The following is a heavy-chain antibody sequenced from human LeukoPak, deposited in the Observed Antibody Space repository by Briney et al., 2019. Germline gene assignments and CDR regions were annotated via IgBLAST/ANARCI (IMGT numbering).Heavy chain of an antibody. CDR1: GFTFSDYY. CDR3: ARDLTNYGSGSYTFDP. V-gene: IGHV3-11*01. CDR2: ISSSGSTI. Sequence: PGGSLRLSRAASGFTFSDYYMSWIRQAPGKGLEWVSYISSSGSTIYYADSVKGRFTISRDNAKNSLYLQMNSLRAEDTAVYYCARDLTNYGSGSYTFDPWGQGTLVTVSS. J-gene: IGHJ5*02. D-gene: IGHD3-10*01.